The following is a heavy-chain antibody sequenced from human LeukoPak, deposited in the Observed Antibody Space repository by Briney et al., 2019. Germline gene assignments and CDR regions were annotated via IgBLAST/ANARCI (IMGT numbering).Heavy chain of an antibody. CDR3: ARRNYYDSSGFDP. Sequence: GGSLRLSCAASGLTFSDYYMSWIRQAPGKGLEWVSYISSSGSTIYYADSVKGRLTISRDNAKNSLYLQMNSLRAEGTAVYYCARRNYYDSSGFDPWGQGTLVTVSS. J-gene: IGHJ5*02. CDR2: ISSSGSTI. V-gene: IGHV3-11*01. D-gene: IGHD3-22*01. CDR1: GLTFSDYY.